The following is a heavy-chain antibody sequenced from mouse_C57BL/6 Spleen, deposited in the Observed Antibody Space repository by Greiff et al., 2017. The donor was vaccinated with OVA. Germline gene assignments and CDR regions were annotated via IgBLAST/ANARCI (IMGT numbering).Heavy chain of an antibody. V-gene: IGHV3-6*01. CDR1: GYSITSGYY. Sequence: DVKLQESGPGLVKPSQSLSLTCSVSGYSITSGYYWYWIRQFPGNKLEWMGYISYDGSNNYNPSLKNRISITRDTSKNQFFLKLNSVTTEDTATNYCASDTTVVGYFDVWGTGTTVTVSS. J-gene: IGHJ1*03. CDR2: ISYDGSN. CDR3: ASDTTVVGYFDV. D-gene: IGHD1-1*01.